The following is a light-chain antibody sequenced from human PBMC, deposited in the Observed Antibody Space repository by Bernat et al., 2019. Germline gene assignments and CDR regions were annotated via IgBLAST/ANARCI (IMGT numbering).Light chain of an antibody. J-gene: IGKJ2*01. V-gene: IGKV1-16*01. CDR2: AAS. CDR1: QGITRY. CDR3: HQYGSPFRS. Sequence: DIQMTQSPPSLSASVGDRVTITCRASQGITRYLVWFQQKPGKAPKSLIYAASSLESGVPSRFSGTGSGTDFTLTINSLQPEDFATYYYHQYGSPFRSFGQGTTVEIK.